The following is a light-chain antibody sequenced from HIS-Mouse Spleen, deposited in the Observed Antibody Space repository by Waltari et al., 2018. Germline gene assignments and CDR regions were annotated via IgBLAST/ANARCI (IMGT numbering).Light chain of an antibody. J-gene: IGKJ1*01. V-gene: IGKV1-5*03. Sequence: DIQLTQSPSFLSASVGDRVTITCRASQSISSWLAWYQQKPGKAPKLLIYKASSLESGVPSRFSGSGSGTEFTLTISSLQPDDFATYYCQQYNSYSWTFGQGTKVEIK. CDR3: QQYNSYSWT. CDR2: KAS. CDR1: QSISSW.